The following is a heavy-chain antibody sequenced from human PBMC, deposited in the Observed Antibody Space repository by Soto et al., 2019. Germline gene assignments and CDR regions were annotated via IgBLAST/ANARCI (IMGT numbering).Heavy chain of an antibody. J-gene: IGHJ6*02. CDR2: IYPGDSDT. CDR3: AGYQLELLSGMDV. D-gene: IGHD1-7*01. CDR1: GYSFTSYW. V-gene: IGHV5-51*01. Sequence: GESLKISCKGSGYSFTSYWIGWVRQMPGKGLEWMGIIYPGDSDTRYSPSFQGQVTISADKSISTAYLQWSSLKASATAMYYCAGYQLELLSGMDVWGQGTTVTVSS.